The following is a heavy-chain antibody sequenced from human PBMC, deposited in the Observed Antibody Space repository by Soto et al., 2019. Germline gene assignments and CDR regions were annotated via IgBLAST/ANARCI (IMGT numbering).Heavy chain of an antibody. CDR1: GYSFTSYW. J-gene: IGHJ6*02. CDR2: IYPGDSDT. Sequence: PGESLKISCKGSGYSFTSYWIGWVRQMPGKGLEWMGIIYPGDSDTRYSPSFQGQVTISADKSISTAYLQWSSLKASDTAMYYCAGQRVAASGGYYYYGMDVWGQGTTVTVSS. CDR3: AGQRVAASGGYYYYGMDV. D-gene: IGHD6-13*01. V-gene: IGHV5-51*01.